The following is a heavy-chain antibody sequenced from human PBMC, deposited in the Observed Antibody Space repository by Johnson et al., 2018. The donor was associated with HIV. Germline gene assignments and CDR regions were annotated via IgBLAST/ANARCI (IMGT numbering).Heavy chain of an antibody. CDR1: GFTFSSYG. V-gene: IGHV3-30*02. CDR3: AKDPGRRDPHAFDI. J-gene: IGHJ3*02. D-gene: IGHD2-15*01. Sequence: QVRLVESGGGVVQPGGSLRLSCAASGFTFSSYGMHWVRQAPGKGLEWVAFIRYDGSNKYYADSVKGRFTISRDNSKNTLYLQMNSLRAEDTAVYYCAKDPGRRDPHAFDIWGQGTMVTVSS. CDR2: IRYDGSNK.